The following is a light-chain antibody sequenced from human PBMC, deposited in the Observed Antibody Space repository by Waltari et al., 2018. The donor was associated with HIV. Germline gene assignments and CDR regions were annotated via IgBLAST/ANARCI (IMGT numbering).Light chain of an antibody. V-gene: IGLV1-44*01. CDR2: SNN. J-gene: IGLJ3*02. CDR3: AAWDDSLIGPV. CDR1: SSNIGSNP. Sequence: QSVLTQPPSASGTPGQRVTISCSGSSSNIGSNPVTWYQQLPGTAPKLLIYSNNQRPSGVPDRLPGSKSGTSASLAISGLQSEDEANYYCAAWDDSLIGPVFGGGTKLTVL.